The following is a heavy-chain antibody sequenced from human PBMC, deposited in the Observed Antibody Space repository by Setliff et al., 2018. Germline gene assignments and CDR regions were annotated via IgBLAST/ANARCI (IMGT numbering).Heavy chain of an antibody. D-gene: IGHD6-19*01. J-gene: IGHJ4*02. CDR2: INPNSGGT. Sequence: ASVKVSCKASGYTFTGYYMHWVRQAPGQGLEWMGRINPNSGGTNYAQKFQGRVTMTRDTSISTAYMELSRLRSDDTAVYYCARQQWLVGGFDYWGQGTLVTVSS. CDR1: GYTFTGYY. V-gene: IGHV1-2*06. CDR3: ARQQWLVGGFDY.